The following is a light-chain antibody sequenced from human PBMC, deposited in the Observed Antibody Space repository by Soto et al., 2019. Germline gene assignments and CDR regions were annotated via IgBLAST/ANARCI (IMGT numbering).Light chain of an antibody. CDR2: DAS. CDR3: QQRSNWSGIT. Sequence: EIVLTQSPATLSLSPGERATLSCRASQSVSSYLAWYQQKPGQAPRLLIYDASNRATGIPARFSGSGSGTDFTLTISRLEPEDFAVYYCQQRSNWSGITFGQGTRLRLN. CDR1: QSVSSY. V-gene: IGKV3-11*01. J-gene: IGKJ5*01.